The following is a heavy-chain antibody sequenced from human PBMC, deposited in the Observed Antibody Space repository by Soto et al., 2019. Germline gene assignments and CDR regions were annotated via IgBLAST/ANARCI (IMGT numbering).Heavy chain of an antibody. J-gene: IGHJ5*02. V-gene: IGHV4-4*07. Sequence: PSETLSLTCTVSGGSISSYYWSWIRQPAGKGLERIGRINNSGRTNYNPSLSSRVTMSVDTSKNQFSLKLTSVTAADTAMYYCVRDVVFASGHSNWFDPWGQGTLVTVSS. CDR3: VRDVVFASGHSNWFDP. CDR1: GGSISSYY. D-gene: IGHD3-10*01. CDR2: INNSGRT.